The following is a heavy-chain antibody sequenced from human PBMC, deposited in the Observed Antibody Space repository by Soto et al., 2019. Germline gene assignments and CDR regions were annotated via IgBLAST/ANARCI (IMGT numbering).Heavy chain of an antibody. J-gene: IGHJ6*02. Sequence: GGSLRLSCAASGFTFSSYAMSWVRQAPGKGLEWVSAISGSGGSTYYADSVKGRFTISRDNSKNTLYLQMNSLRAEDTAVYYCAKGLEDSSGYYYGYYGMDVWGQGTTVTVSS. CDR3: AKGLEDSSGYYYGYYGMDV. CDR2: ISGSGGST. D-gene: IGHD3-22*01. V-gene: IGHV3-23*01. CDR1: GFTFSSYA.